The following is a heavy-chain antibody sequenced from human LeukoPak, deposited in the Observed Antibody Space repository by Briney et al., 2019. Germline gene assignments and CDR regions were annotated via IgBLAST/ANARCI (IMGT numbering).Heavy chain of an antibody. Sequence: GGSLRLSCAASGFTVSSNYMSWVRQAPGKGLEWVSVIYSGGSTYYADSVKGRFTISRDNSKNTLYLQMNSLRAEDTAVYYCARVVCSGGSCYRVLGWFDPWDQGTLVTVSS. D-gene: IGHD2-15*01. V-gene: IGHV3-66*01. CDR1: GFTVSSNY. CDR2: IYSGGST. CDR3: ARVVCSGGSCYRVLGWFDP. J-gene: IGHJ5*02.